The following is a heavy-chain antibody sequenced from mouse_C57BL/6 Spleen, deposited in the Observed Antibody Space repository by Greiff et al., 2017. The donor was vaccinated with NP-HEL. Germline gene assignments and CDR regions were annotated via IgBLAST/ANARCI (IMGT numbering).Heavy chain of an antibody. CDR2: IDPSDSYT. Sequence: VQLQQSGAELVMPGASVKLSCKASGYTFTSYWMHWVKQRPGQGLEWIGEIDPSDSYTNYNQKFKGKSTLTVDKSSSTAYMQLSSLTSEDSAVDYWARGEVTPTAAYFDYWGQGTTLTVSS. J-gene: IGHJ2*01. CDR1: GYTFTSYW. CDR3: ARGEVTPTAAYFDY. V-gene: IGHV1-69*01. D-gene: IGHD2-13*01.